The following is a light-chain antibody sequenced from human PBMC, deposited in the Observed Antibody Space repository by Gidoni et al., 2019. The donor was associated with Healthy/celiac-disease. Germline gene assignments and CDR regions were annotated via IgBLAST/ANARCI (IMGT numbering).Light chain of an antibody. J-gene: IGLJ1*01. Sequence: QSVLTQPPSVSGAPGQRVTISCTASISNIGAGYDVHWYQQLPGTAPKLLIYGNSNRPSGVPDRFSGSKSGTSASLAITGLQAEDEADYYCQSYDSSLSGYVFGTGTKVTVL. CDR1: ISNIGAGYD. CDR3: QSYDSSLSGYV. CDR2: GNS. V-gene: IGLV1-40*01.